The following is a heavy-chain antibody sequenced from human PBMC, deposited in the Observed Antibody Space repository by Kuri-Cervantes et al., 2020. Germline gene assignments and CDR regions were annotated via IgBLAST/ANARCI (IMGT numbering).Heavy chain of an antibody. CDR1: GFTFRSHG. D-gene: IGHD5-12*01. CDR2: ISGSNKYI. J-gene: IGHJ2*01. V-gene: IGHV3-21*01. Sequence: GESLKISCAASGFTFRSHGMYWVRQAPGKGLEWVSSISGSNKYIYYADSVKGRFTISRDNAKNSLYLQMNSLRAEDTAVYYCARMAGVATISRFWYLDLWGRGTLVTVSS. CDR3: ARMAGVATISRFWYLDL.